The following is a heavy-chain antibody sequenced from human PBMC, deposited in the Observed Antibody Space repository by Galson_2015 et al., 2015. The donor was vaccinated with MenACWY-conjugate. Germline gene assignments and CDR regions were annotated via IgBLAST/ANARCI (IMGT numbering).Heavy chain of an antibody. J-gene: IGHJ4*02. Sequence: SLRLSCAASGFTFSSYWMHWVRQAPGKGLVWVSRINSDGSSTSYADSVKGRFTISRDNAKNTLYLQMNSLRAEDTAVYYCARVRDGYNRFDYWGQGTLVTVSS. CDR2: INSDGSST. V-gene: IGHV3-74*01. D-gene: IGHD5-24*01. CDR3: ARVRDGYNRFDY. CDR1: GFTFSSYW.